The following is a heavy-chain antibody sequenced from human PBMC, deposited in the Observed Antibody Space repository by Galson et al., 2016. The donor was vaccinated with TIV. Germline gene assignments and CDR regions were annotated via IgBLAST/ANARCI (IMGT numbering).Heavy chain of an antibody. D-gene: IGHD3-10*01. CDR3: ARDRGSMTMILGVDYDYGMDC. V-gene: IGHV1-18*01. J-gene: IGHJ6*02. Sequence: QSGAEVTKPGASVKVTCKASGSVFASYGVTWVRQAPGQGLEWMGWISFDNSNTTYAQNVQGRITLTTDTSTSTAYVELRSLRSDDTAVYFCARDRGSMTMILGVDYDYGMDCWGQGTTVTVSS. CDR1: GSVFASYG. CDR2: ISFDNSNT.